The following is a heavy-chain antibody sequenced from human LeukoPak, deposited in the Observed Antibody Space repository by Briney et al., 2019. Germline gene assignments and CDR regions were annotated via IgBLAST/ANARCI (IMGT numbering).Heavy chain of an antibody. CDR2: MTYDGSKR. D-gene: IGHD3-3*01. J-gene: IGHJ6*03. V-gene: IGHV3-30*02. CDR1: GYSFTTYW. Sequence: GESLKISCKGSGYSFTTYWIGWVRQAPGKGLEWVAFMTYDGSKRPYADSVKGRFTISRDNSKNTLYLQMDGLRPEDTAVYYCAKNRRIFGRTLQRHYMDVWGKGTTVAVSS. CDR3: AKNRRIFGRTLQRHYMDV.